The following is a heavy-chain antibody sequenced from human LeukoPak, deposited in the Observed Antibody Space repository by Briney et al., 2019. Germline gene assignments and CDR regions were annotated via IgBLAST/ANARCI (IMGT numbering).Heavy chain of an antibody. V-gene: IGHV3-48*03. CDR1: GFTFSDYE. D-gene: IGHD1-1*01. CDR2: IGTSGSTT. Sequence: GGTLRLSCAASGFTFSDYEMNWVSQAPGRGVEGVSDIGTSGSTTYYADSVKGRFTISRDNAKNSLSLHMSGLRDADTGVYYCARRGRLSYYIDYWGQGTLVTVST. CDR3: ARRGRLSYYIDY. J-gene: IGHJ4*02.